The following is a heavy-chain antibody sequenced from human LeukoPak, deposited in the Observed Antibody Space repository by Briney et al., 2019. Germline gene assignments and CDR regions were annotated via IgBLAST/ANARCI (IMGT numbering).Heavy chain of an antibody. CDR3: ARVTGYQLLAGYFYYMDV. CDR2: INSDGSST. J-gene: IGHJ6*03. D-gene: IGHD2-2*01. V-gene: IGHV3-74*01. CDR1: GFTFSSYW. Sequence: GGSLRLSCAASGFTFSSYWMHWVRQAPGKGLVWLSRINSDGSSTTYADSVRGRFTISRDNAKNTLYLQMNSLRAEDTAVYYCARVTGYQLLAGYFYYMDVWGKGTTVTVSS.